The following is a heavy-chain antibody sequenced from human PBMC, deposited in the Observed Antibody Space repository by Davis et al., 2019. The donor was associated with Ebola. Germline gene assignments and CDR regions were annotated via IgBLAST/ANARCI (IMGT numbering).Heavy chain of an antibody. Sequence: GGSLRLSCKGSGYSFTSYWISWVRQLPGKGLEWMGRIDPSDSYTNYSPSFQGHVTISADKSISTAYLQWSSLKASDTAMYYCARHLSYGDFFDYWGRGTLVTVSS. D-gene: IGHD4-17*01. CDR3: ARHLSYGDFFDY. CDR2: IDPSDSYT. J-gene: IGHJ4*02. V-gene: IGHV5-10-1*01. CDR1: GYSFTSYW.